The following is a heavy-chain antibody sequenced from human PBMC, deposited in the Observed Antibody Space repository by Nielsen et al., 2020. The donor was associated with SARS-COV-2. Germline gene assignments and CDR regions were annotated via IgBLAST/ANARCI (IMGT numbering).Heavy chain of an antibody. V-gene: IGHV3-53*01. CDR3: ARGNAPRYFQH. Sequence: GESLKISCAASGFTVSSNYMSWVRQAPGKGLEWVSVIYSGGSTYYADSVKGRFTISSDNSKNTLYLQMNSLRAEDTAVYYCARGNAPRYFQHWGQGTLVTVSS. CDR1: GFTVSSNY. CDR2: IYSGGST. D-gene: IGHD2-2*01. J-gene: IGHJ1*01.